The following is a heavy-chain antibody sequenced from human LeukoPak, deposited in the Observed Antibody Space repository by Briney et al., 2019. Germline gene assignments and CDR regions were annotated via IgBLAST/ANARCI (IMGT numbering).Heavy chain of an antibody. D-gene: IGHD3-22*01. V-gene: IGHV4-34*01. CDR2: INRSGST. CDR1: GASFSAYY. J-gene: IGHJ4*02. Sequence: SETLSLTCAVYGASFSAYYWSCIRQPPGKGLEWIGEINRSGSTNYNPSLKSRVTISLDTSKNQFSLKLNSVTAADTAVYYCARGRHYYDSSGYYYNYWGQGTLVTVSS. CDR3: ARGRHYYDSSGYYYNY.